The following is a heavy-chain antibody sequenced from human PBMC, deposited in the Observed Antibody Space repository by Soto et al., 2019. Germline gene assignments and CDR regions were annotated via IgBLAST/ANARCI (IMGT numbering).Heavy chain of an antibody. V-gene: IGHV4-31*03. J-gene: IGHJ4*02. CDR3: ARDGKNGDYFDY. CDR1: GGXISSGGYY. Sequence: PSETLSLTCTVSGGXISSGGYYWSWIRQHPGKGLEWIGYIYYSGSTYYNPSLKSRVTISVDTSKNQFSLKLSSVTAADTAVYYCARDGKNGDYFDYWGQGTLVTVSS. D-gene: IGHD4-17*01. CDR2: IYYSGST.